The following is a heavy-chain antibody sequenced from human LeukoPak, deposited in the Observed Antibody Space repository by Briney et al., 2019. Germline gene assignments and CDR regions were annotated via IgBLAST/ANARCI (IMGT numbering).Heavy chain of an antibody. V-gene: IGHV4-34*01. CDR2: INHSGST. CDR1: GGSFSGYS. D-gene: IGHD3-22*01. J-gene: IGHJ3*02. Sequence: SETLSLTCAVSGGSFSGYSWSWIRQPPGKGLEWIGEINHSGSTNYNPSPKSRVTISVDTSKNRFSLKLSSVTAADTAVYYCARDYYDSSGRDAFDIWGQGTMVTVSS. CDR3: ARDYYDSSGRDAFDI.